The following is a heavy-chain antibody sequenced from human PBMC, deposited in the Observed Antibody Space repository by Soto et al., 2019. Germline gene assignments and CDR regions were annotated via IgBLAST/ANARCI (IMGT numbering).Heavy chain of an antibody. CDR1: GYTFTNYG. J-gene: IGHJ4*02. CDR2: ISGYNGNT. Sequence: ASVKVSCKTSGYTFTNYGICWVRQAPGQGLEWMGWISGYNGNTNYAQKLQGRVTMPTDTSTSTAYMELRSLRSDDTAVYYCARYHSSGYFFVFWGQGTLVTVS. D-gene: IGHD3-22*01. V-gene: IGHV1-18*01. CDR3: ARYHSSGYFFVF.